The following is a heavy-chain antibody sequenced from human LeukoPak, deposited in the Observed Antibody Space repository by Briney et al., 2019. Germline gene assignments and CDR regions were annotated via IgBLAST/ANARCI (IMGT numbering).Heavy chain of an antibody. Sequence: ASVKVSCKASGGTFSSYAISWVRQAPGQGLEWMGGIIPFFGTANYAQKFQGRVTITADESTSTAYMELSSLRSEDTAVYYCARELPGGVVVPAAMAADAFDIWGQGTMVTVSS. D-gene: IGHD2-2*01. CDR1: GGTFSSYA. V-gene: IGHV1-69*13. CDR2: IIPFFGTA. J-gene: IGHJ3*02. CDR3: ARELPGGVVVPAAMAADAFDI.